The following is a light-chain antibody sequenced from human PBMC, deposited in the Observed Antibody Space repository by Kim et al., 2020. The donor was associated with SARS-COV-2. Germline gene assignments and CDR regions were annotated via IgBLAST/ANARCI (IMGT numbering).Light chain of an antibody. J-gene: IGLJ3*02. V-gene: IGLV2-11*01. Sequence: QSALTQPRSVSGSPGQSVTISCTGTSSDVGGHKYVSWYQQYPGKAPKLMICDVSRRPSGVPDRFSASKSGNTASLTISGLQAEDEADYYCCSYAGTYTWLFGGGTKLTVL. CDR3: CSYAGTYTWL. CDR2: DVS. CDR1: SSDVGGHKY.